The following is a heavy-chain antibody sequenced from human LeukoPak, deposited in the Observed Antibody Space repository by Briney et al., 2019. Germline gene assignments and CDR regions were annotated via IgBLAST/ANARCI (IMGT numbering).Heavy chain of an antibody. Sequence: SETLSLTCAVYGGSFSGYYWSWIRQPPGKGLEWIGEINHSGSTNYNPSLKSRATISVDTSKNQFSLKLSSVTAADTAVYYCARLPLRGYSYGQGYYYYYMDVWGKGTTVTISS. CDR3: ARLPLRGYSYGQGYYYYYMDV. CDR1: GGSFSGYY. V-gene: IGHV4-34*01. D-gene: IGHD5-18*01. J-gene: IGHJ6*03. CDR2: INHSGST.